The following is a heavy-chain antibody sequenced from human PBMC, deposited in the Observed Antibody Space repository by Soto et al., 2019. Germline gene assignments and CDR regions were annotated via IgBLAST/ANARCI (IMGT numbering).Heavy chain of an antibody. J-gene: IGHJ6*02. CDR2: IIPISGTT. CDR3: ARGYCSGGNCYSGMDV. V-gene: IGHV1-69*13. CDR1: GGTFNTHA. Sequence: GPSVKVSCKASGGTFNTHAIIWVRQAPGHGLEWMGGIIPISGTTYYTQKFQGRVTITADEPTSTAFMELSSLKSEDTAVFYCARGYCSGGNCYSGMDVWGQGTMVTVSS. D-gene: IGHD2-15*01.